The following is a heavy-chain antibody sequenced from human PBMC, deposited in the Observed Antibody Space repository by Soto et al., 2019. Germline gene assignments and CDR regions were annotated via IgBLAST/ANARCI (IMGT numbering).Heavy chain of an antibody. V-gene: IGHV1-2*02. CDR2: IIPDSGAT. J-gene: IGHJ5*02. CDR3: ARGHRISIFGVINWLDH. CDR1: VYTFTCYY. Sequence: XSVKASCKASVYTFTCYYIHWVRQAPGQGLEWMGWIIPDSGATNDTQKFQGRVTMTSETSTNTAFLELSSLRSDDTAVYFCARGHRISIFGVINWLDHWGQGTLVTVSS. D-gene: IGHD3-3*01.